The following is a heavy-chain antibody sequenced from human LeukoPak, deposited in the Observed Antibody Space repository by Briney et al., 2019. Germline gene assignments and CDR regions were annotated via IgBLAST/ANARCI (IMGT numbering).Heavy chain of an antibody. CDR2: MNPNSGNT. Sequence: ASVKVSCKASGYTFTSFDINWVRQATGQGLEWMGWMNPNSGNTGYAQKFQGRVTITRNTSISTAYMELSSLRSEDTAVYYCARPRIVGASRGNAFDIWGQGTMVTVSS. CDR3: ARPRIVGASRGNAFDI. CDR1: GYTFTSFD. J-gene: IGHJ3*02. D-gene: IGHD1-26*01. V-gene: IGHV1-8*03.